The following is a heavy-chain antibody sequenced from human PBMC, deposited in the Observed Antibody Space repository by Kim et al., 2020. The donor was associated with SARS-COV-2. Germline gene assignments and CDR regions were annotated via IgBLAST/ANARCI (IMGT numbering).Heavy chain of an antibody. D-gene: IGHD3-3*01. V-gene: IGHV3-21*01. CDR1: GFTFSSYS. Sequence: GGSLRLSCAASGFTFSSYSMNWVRQAPGKGLEWVSSISSSSSYIYYADSVKGRFTISRDNAKNSLYLQMNSLRAEDTAVYYCARDTGGGDSDFWSGYLSSYYYGMDVWGQGTTVTVSS. J-gene: IGHJ6*02. CDR3: ARDTGGGDSDFWSGYLSSYYYGMDV. CDR2: ISSSSSYI.